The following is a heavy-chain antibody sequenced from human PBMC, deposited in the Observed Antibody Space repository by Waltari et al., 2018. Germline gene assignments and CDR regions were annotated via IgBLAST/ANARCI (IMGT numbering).Heavy chain of an antibody. Sequence: QVPLVQSGAEVRKPGSSVRVSCQASGGTFTTYAISWVRLAPGQGLDWMGRIVPILDMTDYAQRFQGRVTITADESTSTAYMELTSLRSEDTAVYYCARAPTDTVVFDIWGQGTLVTVSS. CDR1: GGTFTTYA. CDR3: ARAPTDTVVFDI. CDR2: IVPILDMT. J-gene: IGHJ4*02. D-gene: IGHD2-21*02. V-gene: IGHV1-69*04.